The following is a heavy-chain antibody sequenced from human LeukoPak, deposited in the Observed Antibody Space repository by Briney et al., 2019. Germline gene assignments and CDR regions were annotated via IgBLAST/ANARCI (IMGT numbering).Heavy chain of an antibody. Sequence: SGKVSCKASGGTFSSYAISWVRQAPGQGLEWMGRIIPMRGIANCAQKFQGRVTITADKSTTTDYMELSSLRSEDTAVYYCAREYYYDSSGYYDPGAFDIWGQGTMVTVSS. J-gene: IGHJ3*02. CDR3: AREYYYDSSGYYDPGAFDI. CDR2: IIPMRGIA. V-gene: IGHV1-69*04. CDR1: GGTFSSYA. D-gene: IGHD3-22*01.